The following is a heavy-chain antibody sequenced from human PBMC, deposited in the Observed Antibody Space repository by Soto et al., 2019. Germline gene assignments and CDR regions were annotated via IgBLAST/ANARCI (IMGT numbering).Heavy chain of an antibody. Sequence: SETQSLTCPVSGGYISSGGYYWSWIRQHPGTGLEWIGHISYSGSTYYNTSLKSRVTISVDTSRNQFSLKLSSVTAADTAVYYCAREGVTRNYYYYGMDVWGQGTTVTVSS. V-gene: IGHV4-31*03. CDR3: AREGVTRNYYYYGMDV. CDR1: GGYISSGGYY. D-gene: IGHD2-21*02. J-gene: IGHJ6*02. CDR2: ISYSGST.